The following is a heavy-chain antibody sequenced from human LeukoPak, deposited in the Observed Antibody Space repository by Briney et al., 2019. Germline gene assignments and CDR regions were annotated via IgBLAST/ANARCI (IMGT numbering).Heavy chain of an antibody. CDR2: IYSGGST. D-gene: IGHD3-22*01. CDR3: ATEIRYYYDSSGLA. V-gene: IGHV3-53*01. J-gene: IGHJ3*01. Sequence: GGSLRLSCAASGFTVSSNYMTWVRQAPGKGLEWVSVIYSGGSTYYADSVKGRFTISRDNSKNTLYLQMNSLRAEDTAVYYCATEIRYYYDSSGLAWGQGTMVTVSS. CDR1: GFTVSSNY.